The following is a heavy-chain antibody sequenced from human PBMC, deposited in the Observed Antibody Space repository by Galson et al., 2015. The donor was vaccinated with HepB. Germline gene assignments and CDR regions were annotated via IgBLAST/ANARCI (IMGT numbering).Heavy chain of an antibody. CDR3: ARGGRLGDLPSFDY. CDR1: GYIFTSSG. Sequence: SVKVSCKASGYIFTSSGVSWVRQAPGQGLEWMGWISTYSGNTIYAQRLQGRVTMTTDTSTNTAYMELRTLTSDDTALYFCARGGRLGDLPSFDYWGQGTLVTVSS. CDR2: ISTYSGNT. D-gene: IGHD3-16*02. J-gene: IGHJ4*02. V-gene: IGHV1-18*01.